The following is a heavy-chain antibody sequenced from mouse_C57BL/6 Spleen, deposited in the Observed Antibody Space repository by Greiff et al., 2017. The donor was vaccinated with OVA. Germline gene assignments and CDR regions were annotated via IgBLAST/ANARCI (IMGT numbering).Heavy chain of an antibody. D-gene: IGHD1-1*01. Sequence: VKLMESGAELVRPGASVTLSCKASGYTFTDYEMHWVKQTPVHGLEWIGAIDPETGGTAYNQKFKGKAILTADKSSSTAYMELRSLTSEDSAVYYCTSITTVVATDYFDYWGQGTTLTVSS. CDR3: TSITTVVATDYFDY. V-gene: IGHV1-15*01. CDR1: GYTFTDYE. CDR2: IDPETGGT. J-gene: IGHJ2*01.